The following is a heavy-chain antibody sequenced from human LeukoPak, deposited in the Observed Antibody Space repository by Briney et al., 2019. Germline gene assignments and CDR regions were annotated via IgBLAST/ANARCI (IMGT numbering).Heavy chain of an antibody. V-gene: IGHV4-39*01. CDR2: IYHSGST. CDR1: GVSISGSGHY. D-gene: IGHD1-26*01. CDR3: AKSGGYGLIDC. J-gene: IGHJ4*02. Sequence: PSETLSLTCVVSGVSISGSGHYWGWIRQPPGKGLEWIGNIYHSGSTYYNASLQSRVTISIDTSKNQFSLRLNSVTAADTAMYYCAKSGGYGLIDCWGQGTLVTVSS.